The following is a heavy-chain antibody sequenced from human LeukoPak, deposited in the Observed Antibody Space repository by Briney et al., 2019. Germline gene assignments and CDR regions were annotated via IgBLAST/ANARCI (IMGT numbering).Heavy chain of an antibody. D-gene: IGHD2-2*01. V-gene: IGHV1-69*02. CDR2: IIPILGIA. J-gene: IGHJ6*02. Sequence: SVKVSCKASGGTFSSYTISWVRQAPGQGLKWMGRIIPILGIANYAQKFQGRVTITADKSTSTAYMELSSLRSEDTAVYYCARDGVVRPPDCSSTSCPYNYYYYGMDVWGQGTTVTVSS. CDR1: GGTFSSYT. CDR3: ARDGVVRPPDCSSTSCPYNYYYYGMDV.